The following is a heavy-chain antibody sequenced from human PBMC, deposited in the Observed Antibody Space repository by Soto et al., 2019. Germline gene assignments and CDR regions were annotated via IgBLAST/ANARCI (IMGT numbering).Heavy chain of an antibody. J-gene: IGHJ4*02. V-gene: IGHV4-30-4*01. CDR2: IYYSGST. CDR1: GFSISSGDYY. D-gene: IGHD3-16*02. Sequence: SETLSLTCTVSGFSISSGDYYWSWIRQPPGKGLEWIGYIYYSGSTYYNPSLKSRVTISVDTSKNQFSLKLSSVTAADTAVYYCARGLDYDYVWGSYRYSPYFDYWGQGTLVTVSS. CDR3: ARGLDYDYVWGSYRYSPYFDY.